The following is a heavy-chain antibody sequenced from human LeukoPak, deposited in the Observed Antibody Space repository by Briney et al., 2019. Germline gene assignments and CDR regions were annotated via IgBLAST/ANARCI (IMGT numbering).Heavy chain of an antibody. CDR2: IFSGGSI. V-gene: IGHV3-66*01. J-gene: IGHJ4*02. CDR1: GFSVSSNY. Sequence: GGSLRLSCAAAGFSVSSNYMSWVRQAPGKGLEWVSVIFSGGSIYYAESVKGRFTSSRDNSKNTVYLQLNSLRAEDTAVYYCARWPSDYWGQGTLVTVSS. CDR3: ARWPSDY.